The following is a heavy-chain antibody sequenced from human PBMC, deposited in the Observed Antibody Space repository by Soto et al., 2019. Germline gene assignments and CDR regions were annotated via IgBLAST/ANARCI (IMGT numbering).Heavy chain of an antibody. CDR1: GGTFSSYA. D-gene: IGHD3-3*01. CDR3: ARDRAGFWSGYYPPCGPAPMDV. V-gene: IGHV1-69*01. J-gene: IGHJ6*02. CDR2: IIPIFGTA. Sequence: QVQLVQSGAEVKKPGSSVKVSCKASGGTFSSYAISWVRQAPGQGLEWVGGIIPIFGTANYAQKFQGRVTIPAAETTNKAYRELRGLRSEDTSVYYCARDRAGFWSGYYPPCGPAPMDVCGQGTTVTVSS.